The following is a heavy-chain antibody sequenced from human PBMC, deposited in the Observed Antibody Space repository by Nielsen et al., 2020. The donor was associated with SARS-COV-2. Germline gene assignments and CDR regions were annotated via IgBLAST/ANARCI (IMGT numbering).Heavy chain of an antibody. V-gene: IGHV3-23*01. CDR3: AKDGVVRGDALDL. CDR1: GFTLSSYG. D-gene: IGHD3-10*01. Sequence: GSLRLSCEASGFTLSSYGMHWVRQAPGKGLEWVTGVSASGGSTYYTDSVKGRFSISRDNSKNTLFLQMHSLRVEDTAVYYCAKDGVVRGDALDLWGQGTMVTVSS. J-gene: IGHJ3*01. CDR2: VSASGGST.